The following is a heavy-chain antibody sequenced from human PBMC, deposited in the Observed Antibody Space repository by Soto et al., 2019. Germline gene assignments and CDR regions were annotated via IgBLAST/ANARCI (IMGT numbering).Heavy chain of an antibody. V-gene: IGHV1-46*01. J-gene: IGHJ4*02. Sequence: QVQLVQSGAEAKKPGASVKVSCKGAGYSFTSYYINWVRQAPGQGLEWMGIISPSGGCTTYAQKFESRVTMTRDASTSTAYMELNSLTSEDPAVYYCARDPLGYCSGGRSNYLDYWGQGTRVIVSS. CDR2: ISPSGGCT. D-gene: IGHD2-15*01. CDR1: GYSFTSYY. CDR3: ARDPLGYCSGGRSNYLDY.